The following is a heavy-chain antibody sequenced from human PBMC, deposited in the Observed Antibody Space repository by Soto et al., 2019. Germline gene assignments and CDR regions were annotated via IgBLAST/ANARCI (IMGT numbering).Heavy chain of an antibody. J-gene: IGHJ4*02. CDR2: IYYSGST. Sequence: PSETLSLTCIVSGESISGTIYYWVWIRQPPGKGLEWIGSIYYSGSTYYNPSLKSRFTISVDTSKNHFSLKLTSVTAADTAVYYCARPGGSGWFYFDSWGQGSQFTVS. CDR1: GESISGTIYY. V-gene: IGHV4-39*02. CDR3: ARPGGSGWFYFDS. D-gene: IGHD6-13*01.